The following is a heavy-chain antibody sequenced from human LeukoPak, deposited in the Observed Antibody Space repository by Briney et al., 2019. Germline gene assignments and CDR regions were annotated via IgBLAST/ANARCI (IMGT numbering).Heavy chain of an antibody. CDR2: IYYSGST. V-gene: IGHV4-39*01. CDR1: VGSISSSGYY. CDR3: ARVGQLAFDY. J-gene: IGHJ4*02. Sequence: NPSETLSLTCTVSVGSISSSGYYWGWIRQPPGKGLEWIGSIYYSGSTYYNPSLKSRVTISVDMSKNQFSLKLSSVTAADTAVYYCARVGQLAFDYWGQGTLVTVSP. D-gene: IGHD2-2*01.